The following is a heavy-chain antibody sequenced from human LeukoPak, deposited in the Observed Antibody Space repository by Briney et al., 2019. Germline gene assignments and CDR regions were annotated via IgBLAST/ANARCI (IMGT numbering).Heavy chain of an antibody. V-gene: IGHV3-23*01. CDR3: ANYYYDGSGYYYVAHYYYYGMDV. CDR2: ISGSGGST. J-gene: IGHJ6*02. D-gene: IGHD3-22*01. Sequence: GGSLRLSCAASGFTFSSYAMSWVRQAPGKGLEWVSAISGSGGSTYYADSVKGRFTISRDSSKNTLYLQMNSLRAEDTAVYYCANYYYDGSGYYYVAHYYYYGMDVWGQGTTVTVSS. CDR1: GFTFSSYA.